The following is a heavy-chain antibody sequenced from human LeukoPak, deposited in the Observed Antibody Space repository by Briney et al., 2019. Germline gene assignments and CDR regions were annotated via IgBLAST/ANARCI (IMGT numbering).Heavy chain of an antibody. J-gene: IGHJ3*02. Sequence: PGGSLRLSCGPSRFTFRFRTYPMSWVRQAPGKGLEWVSSISGSGGSTYYADSMKGRFTISRDNSKNTVSLLMNNLGAEDTAVYYCASSESGCYDAFDIWGQGTMVTVSS. V-gene: IGHV3-23*01. CDR3: ASSESGCYDAFDI. D-gene: IGHD3-22*01. CDR2: ISGSGGST. CDR1: RFTFRFRTYP.